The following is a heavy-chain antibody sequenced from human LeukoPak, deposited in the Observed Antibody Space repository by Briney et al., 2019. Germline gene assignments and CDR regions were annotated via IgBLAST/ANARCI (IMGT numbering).Heavy chain of an antibody. V-gene: IGHV1-2*02. CDR2: INPNNGGT. D-gene: IGHD1-26*01. CDR3: VREGMGSGSYYADY. J-gene: IGHJ4*02. CDR1: GYTFSGYY. Sequence: ASVKVSCKASGYTFSGYYMHWVRQAPGQGLQWMGWINPNNGGTYYAQKFQGRVTMTRDTSISTVYMELSRLRSDDTAVYYCVREGMGSGSYYADYWSQGTLVTVSS.